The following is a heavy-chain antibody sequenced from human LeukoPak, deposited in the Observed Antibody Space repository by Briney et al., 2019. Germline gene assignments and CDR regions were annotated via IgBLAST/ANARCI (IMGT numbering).Heavy chain of an antibody. D-gene: IGHD6-19*01. Sequence: GESLMISCKGSGYSFTSYWIGWVRQMPGKSLELMGIIYPGDSATRNNPSFQGQVTMSADKSINTAYLQWSSRKASDTAMYYCARHEYRSGWYGIDYWGQGTLVTVSS. J-gene: IGHJ4*02. CDR3: ARHEYRSGWYGIDY. V-gene: IGHV5-51*01. CDR2: IYPGDSAT. CDR1: GYSFTSYW.